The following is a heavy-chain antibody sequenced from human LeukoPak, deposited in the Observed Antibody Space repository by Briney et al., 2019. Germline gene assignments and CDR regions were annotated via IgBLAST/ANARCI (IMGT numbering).Heavy chain of an antibody. V-gene: IGHV3-15*01. J-gene: IGHJ4*02. CDR1: GFIFSNAY. Sequence: SGGSLRLSCTASGFIFSNAYMSWVRQAPGKGLEWLGRIKSKADGETKDYAAPVKGRFTISRHDSENTLYLQMSSLKTEDTAVYYCTTDAGFSSKWYNYWGQGTLVTVSS. D-gene: IGHD2-2*01. CDR2: IKSKADGETK. CDR3: TTDAGFSSKWYNY.